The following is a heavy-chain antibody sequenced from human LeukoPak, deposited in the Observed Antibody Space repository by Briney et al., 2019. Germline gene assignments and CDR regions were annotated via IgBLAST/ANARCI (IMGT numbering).Heavy chain of an antibody. J-gene: IGHJ5*01. CDR2: FDPGDDET. D-gene: IGHD1-26*01. CDR1: GYSLSELS. CDR3: ATEKDLLLDS. Sequence: ASVKVSCKVSGYSLSELSTHWVRQAPGQGLEWMGGFDPGDDETVYAQKFQGRVTMTEDTSTDTAYLELSSLRSEDTAVYFCATEKDLLLDSWGQGTPVTVSS. V-gene: IGHV1-24*01.